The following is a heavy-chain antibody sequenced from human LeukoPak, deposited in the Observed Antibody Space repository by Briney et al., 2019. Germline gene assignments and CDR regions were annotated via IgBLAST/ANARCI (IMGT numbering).Heavy chain of an antibody. CDR3: SKKGQSEDYGKPG. CDR2: ISRSGSST. CDR1: GFTLGTYD. Sequence: GGSLRLSCAASGFTLGTYDMHWVRQAPGKGLECVSSISRSGSSTYYADSVKGRFTISRDNSKNTLYLQMSSLRADDTAVYYCSKKGQSEDYGKPGWGQGTLVTVSS. D-gene: IGHD4-17*01. V-gene: IGHV3-23*01. J-gene: IGHJ4*02.